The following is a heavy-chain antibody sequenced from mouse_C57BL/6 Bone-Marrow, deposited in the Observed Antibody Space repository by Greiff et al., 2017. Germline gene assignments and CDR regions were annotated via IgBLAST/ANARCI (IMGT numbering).Heavy chain of an antibody. Sequence: QVQLQQPGAELVKPGASVKVSCKASGYTFTSYWMHWVKQSPAQGLEWIGRIHPSDSDTNYNQKFKGKATLTVDKSSSTAYMQISSRTADDAAVYYGTILRLRRFDYWGQGTTLTVSS. J-gene: IGHJ2*01. CDR3: TILRLRRFDY. CDR2: IHPSDSDT. V-gene: IGHV1-74*01. CDR1: GYTFTSYW. D-gene: IGHD2-4*01.